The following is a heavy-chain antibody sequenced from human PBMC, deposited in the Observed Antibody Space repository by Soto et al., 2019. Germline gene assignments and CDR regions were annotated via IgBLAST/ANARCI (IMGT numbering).Heavy chain of an antibody. V-gene: IGHV3-23*01. J-gene: IGHJ6*02. CDR1: GFTFSSYA. CDR3: ARGDSSSWYLGYARYYNGMDV. Sequence: PGGSLRLSCAASGFTFSSYAMSWVRQAPGKGLEWVSAISGSGGSTYYADSVKGRFTISRDNSKNTLYLQMNSLRAGDTAVYYCARGDSSSWYLGYARYYNGMDVWGQGTTVTVSS. CDR2: ISGSGGST. D-gene: IGHD6-13*01.